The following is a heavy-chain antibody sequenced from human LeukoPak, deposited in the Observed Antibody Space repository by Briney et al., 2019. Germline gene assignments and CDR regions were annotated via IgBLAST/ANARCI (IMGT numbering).Heavy chain of an antibody. CDR3: AKSPARWVGAFHGYFDY. Sequence: GGSLRLSCAASGFIFSSYAMSWVRQAPGKGLEWVSAISGSKRSTYYADSVRGRVTISRDNSKHTLYLQLTSLRSEDTAVYYCAKSPARWVGAFHGYFDYWGQGTLVTVSS. CDR1: GFIFSSYA. V-gene: IGHV3-23*01. D-gene: IGHD1-26*01. J-gene: IGHJ4*02. CDR2: ISGSKRST.